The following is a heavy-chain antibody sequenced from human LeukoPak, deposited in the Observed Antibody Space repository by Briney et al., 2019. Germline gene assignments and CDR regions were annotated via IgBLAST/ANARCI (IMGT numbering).Heavy chain of an antibody. V-gene: IGHV3-21*01. Sequence: GGSLRLSCAASGFTFSSYSMNWVRQAPGKGLEWVSSISSSSSYIYYADSVKGRFTISRDNAKNSLYLQMNSLRAEDTAVYYCARVVWSGSHYSELLPFDYWGQGTLVTVSS. CDR3: ARVVWSGSHYSELLPFDY. CDR1: GFTFSSYS. D-gene: IGHD1-26*01. J-gene: IGHJ4*02. CDR2: ISSSSSYI.